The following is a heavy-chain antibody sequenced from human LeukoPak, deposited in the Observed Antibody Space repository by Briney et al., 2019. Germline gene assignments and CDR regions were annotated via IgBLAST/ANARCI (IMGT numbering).Heavy chain of an antibody. CDR2: MNPNSGNT. J-gene: IGHJ4*02. Sequence: ASVKVSCKASGYTFTSYDINWVRQAPGQGLEWMGWMNPNSGNTAYAQKFQGRVTMTRNTSISTAYMELSSLRSEDTAVYYCARGRRLEWLKRTIDYWGQGTLVTVSS. CDR1: GYTFTSYD. D-gene: IGHD3-3*01. CDR3: ARGRRLEWLKRTIDY. V-gene: IGHV1-8*01.